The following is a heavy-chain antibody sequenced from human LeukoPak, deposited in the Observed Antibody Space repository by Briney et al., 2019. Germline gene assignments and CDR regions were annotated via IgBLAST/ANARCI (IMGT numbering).Heavy chain of an antibody. D-gene: IGHD2-15*01. V-gene: IGHV7-4-1*02. CDR1: GYAFTSYA. J-gene: IGHJ6*02. Sequence: ASVKVSCKASGYAFTSYAMNWVRQAPGQGLEWMGWINTNTGNPTYAQGFTGRFVFSLDTSVSTAYLQISSLKAEDTAVYYCARAPRYSCSGGGCYPVYYGMDVWGQGTTVTVSS. CDR2: INTNTGNP. CDR3: ARAPRYSCSGGGCYPVYYGMDV.